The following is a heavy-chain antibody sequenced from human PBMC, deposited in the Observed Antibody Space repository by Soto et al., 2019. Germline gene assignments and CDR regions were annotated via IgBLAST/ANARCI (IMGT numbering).Heavy chain of an antibody. J-gene: IGHJ4*02. CDR1: GVTLGAYW. CDR3: AGGIGWESEI. V-gene: IGHV3-7*05. CDR2: IGQDGSET. Sequence: EVRLVESGGALVQPGGSLRLSCAASGVTLGAYWMNWIRQAPGKGLEWVANIGQDGSETNYVDSAKGRFTISRDNARNSLYLQMSDRRFEDMALYCCAGGIGWESEIWGPGTHVTVSS. D-gene: IGHD6-19*01.